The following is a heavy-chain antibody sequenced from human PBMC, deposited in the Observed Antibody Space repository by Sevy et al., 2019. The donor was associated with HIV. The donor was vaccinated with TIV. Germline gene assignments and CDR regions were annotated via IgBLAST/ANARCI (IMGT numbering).Heavy chain of an antibody. CDR1: GYTFTGYY. CDR3: AVNYGSGINYGFDI. D-gene: IGHD3-10*01. Sequence: ASVKVSCKASGYTFTGYYMHWVRQAPGQGLEWMGRINPNSGGTNYAQKFQGRVTMTRDTSISTAYMELSSLGSDDTAVYYCAVNYGSGINYGFDIWGQGTMVTVSS. V-gene: IGHV1-2*06. J-gene: IGHJ3*02. CDR2: INPNSGGT.